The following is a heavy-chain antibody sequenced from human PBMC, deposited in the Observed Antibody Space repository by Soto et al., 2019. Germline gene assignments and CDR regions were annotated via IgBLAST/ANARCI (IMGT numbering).Heavy chain of an antibody. CDR1: GYTFTSYG. J-gene: IGHJ6*02. Sequence: ASVKVSCKASGYTFTSYGISWVRQAPGQGLEWMGWISAYNGNTNYAQKLQGRVTMTTDTSTSTAYMELRSLRSDDTAVYYCARDGDCSSTSCYLPYYYYYYGMDVWGQGTTVPVSS. CDR2: ISAYNGNT. V-gene: IGHV1-18*01. CDR3: ARDGDCSSTSCYLPYYYYYYGMDV. D-gene: IGHD2-2*01.